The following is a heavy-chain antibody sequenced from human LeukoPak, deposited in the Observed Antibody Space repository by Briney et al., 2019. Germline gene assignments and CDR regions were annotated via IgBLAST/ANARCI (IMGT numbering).Heavy chain of an antibody. Sequence: GGYPRLSWARFGFAFADDGNSWGRQAPGKGLEWGSNINWNGRKVDYADSVKGRFTISRDKAKNSLHLQMNSLRAEDTAVYYCARRLRLYCYVGTNHLDAIDIKGQGTMVIVSS. CDR1: GFAFADDG. D-gene: IGHD3-10*02. CDR2: INWNGRKV. J-gene: IGHJ3*02. CDR3: ARRLRLYCYVGTNHLDAIDI. V-gene: IGHV3-20*04.